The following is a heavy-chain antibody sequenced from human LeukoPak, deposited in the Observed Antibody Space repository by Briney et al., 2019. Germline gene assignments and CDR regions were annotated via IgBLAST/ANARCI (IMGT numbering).Heavy chain of an antibody. J-gene: IGHJ4*02. CDR1: GFTFDDYA. CDR2: ISWNSGSI. V-gene: IGHV3-9*01. Sequence: PGRSLRLSCAASGFTFDDYAMHWVRQAPGKGLEWVSGISWNSGSIGYADSVKGRFTISRDNAKNSLYLQMNSLRAEDTALYYCAKMTYYDFWSGYEYYFGYWGQGTLVTVSS. D-gene: IGHD3-3*01. CDR3: AKMTYYDFWSGYEYYFGY.